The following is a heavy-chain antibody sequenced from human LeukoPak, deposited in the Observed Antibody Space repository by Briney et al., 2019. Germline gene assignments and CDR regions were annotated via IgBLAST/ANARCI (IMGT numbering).Heavy chain of an antibody. CDR1: GFTFNNYL. CDR3: AKECDYSPGHKFDL. J-gene: IGHJ4*02. Sequence: GGSLRLSCAASGFTFNNYLMSWVRQAPGKGLEWVSVLFTGGGRTFYADSVKGRFTISGDTSRTTLYLQMNGLRAEDTAVYYCAKECDYSPGHKFDLWGQGTLVTVSS. V-gene: IGHV3-23*01. CDR2: LFTGGGRT. D-gene: IGHD3-10*01.